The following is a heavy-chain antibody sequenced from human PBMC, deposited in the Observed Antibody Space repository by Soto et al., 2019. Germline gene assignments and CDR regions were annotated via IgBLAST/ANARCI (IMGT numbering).Heavy chain of an antibody. Sequence: ETLSLTCTVSGGSISGYYWSWVRQAAGKGLEWVGRIYSDGTTNYSPSLKSRVTMSLDTSKDQFSLHLNSVTAADTAVYYCSRVGCSNSKCYTRGMDVRGQGITVTVSS. CDR2: IYSDGTT. CDR1: GGSISGYY. J-gene: IGHJ6*02. CDR3: SRVGCSNSKCYTRGMDV. V-gene: IGHV4-4*07. D-gene: IGHD2-2*01.